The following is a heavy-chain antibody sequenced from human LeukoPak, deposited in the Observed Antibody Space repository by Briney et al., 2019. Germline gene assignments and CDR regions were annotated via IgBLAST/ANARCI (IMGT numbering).Heavy chain of an antibody. D-gene: IGHD5/OR15-5a*01. Sequence: SETLSLTCTVSGGSISGSYWSWIRQPPGKGLEWIGYIYYSGSTNYNPSLKSRVTISVDTSDNQFPLKLTSVTAADTAVYYCAKYVSTGWFDPWGQGTLVTVSS. CDR1: GGSISGSY. V-gene: IGHV4-59*08. J-gene: IGHJ5*02. CDR3: AKYVSTGWFDP. CDR2: IYYSGST.